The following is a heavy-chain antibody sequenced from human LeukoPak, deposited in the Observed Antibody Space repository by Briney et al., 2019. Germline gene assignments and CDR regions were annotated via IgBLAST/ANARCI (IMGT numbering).Heavy chain of an antibody. D-gene: IGHD6-19*01. V-gene: IGHV4-4*09. J-gene: IGHJ2*01. CDR1: GGSVSSYY. CDR3: ARFHSGPSGWYVLWYFDL. Sequence: PSETLSLTCTVSGGSVSSYYWSWLRQPPGKGLEWIGYIYNSENTKYNSSLESRVTISVDTSKNQFFLKLSSVTAADMAVYYCARFHSGPSGWYVLWYFDLWGRGTLVTVSS. CDR2: IYNSENT.